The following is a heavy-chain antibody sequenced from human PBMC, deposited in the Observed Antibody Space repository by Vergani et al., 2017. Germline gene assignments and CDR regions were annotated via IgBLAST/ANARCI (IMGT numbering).Heavy chain of an antibody. CDR1: GFTFSSYE. J-gene: IGHJ4*02. CDR3: ASGVRGVRYTYFDY. V-gene: IGHV3-48*03. Sequence: EVQLVESGGGLVQPGGSLRLSCAASGFTFSSYEMNWVCQAPGKGLEWVSYISSSGSTIYYADSVKGRFTISRDNAKNSLYLQMNSLRAEDTAVYYCASGVRGVRYTYFDYWGQGTLVTVSS. D-gene: IGHD3-10*01. CDR2: ISSSGSTI.